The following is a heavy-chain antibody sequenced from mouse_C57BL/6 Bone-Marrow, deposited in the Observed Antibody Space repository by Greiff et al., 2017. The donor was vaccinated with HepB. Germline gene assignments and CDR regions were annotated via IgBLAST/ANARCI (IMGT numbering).Heavy chain of an antibody. CDR3: ATGESRYDYDERYFDV. J-gene: IGHJ1*03. V-gene: IGHV1-4*01. D-gene: IGHD2-4*01. CDR2: INPSSGYT. Sequence: QVQLQQSGAELARPGASVKMSCKASGYTFTSYTMHWVKQRPGQGLEWIGYINPSSGYTKYNQKFKDKATLTADKSSSTAYMQLSSLTSEDSAVYYCATGESRYDYDERYFDVWGTGTTVTVSS. CDR1: GYTFTSYT.